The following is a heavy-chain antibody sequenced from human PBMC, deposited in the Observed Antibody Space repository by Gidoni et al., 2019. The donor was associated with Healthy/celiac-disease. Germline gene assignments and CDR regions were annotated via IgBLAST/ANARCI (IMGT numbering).Heavy chain of an antibody. V-gene: IGHV3-21*01. J-gene: IGHJ6*02. CDR1: GFTFSSDS. Sequence: EVQLVESGGGLVKPGGSLRLSCAASGFTFSSDSMNWVRQAPGKGLEWVYSISSSSRYIYYADSVKGRFTISRDNAKNSLYLQMNSLRAEDTAVYYCARSIAAAGTLAYYYYYGMDVWGQGTTVTVSS. CDR2: ISSSSRYI. CDR3: ARSIAAAGTLAYYYYYGMDV. D-gene: IGHD6-13*01.